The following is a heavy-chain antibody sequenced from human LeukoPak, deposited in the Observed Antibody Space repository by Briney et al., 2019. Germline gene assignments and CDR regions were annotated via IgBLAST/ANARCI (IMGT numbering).Heavy chain of an antibody. V-gene: IGHV3-7*01. J-gene: IGHJ4*02. CDR2: IKQDGSEK. CDR3: ARVPFYYEIDY. Sequence: PGRSLRLSCAASGFTFSSYSMNWVRQAPGKGLEWVANIKQDGSEKYYVDSVKGRFTISRDNAKNSLYLQMNSLRAEDTAVYYCARVPFYYEIDYWGQGTLVTVSS. D-gene: IGHD3-22*01. CDR1: GFTFSSYS.